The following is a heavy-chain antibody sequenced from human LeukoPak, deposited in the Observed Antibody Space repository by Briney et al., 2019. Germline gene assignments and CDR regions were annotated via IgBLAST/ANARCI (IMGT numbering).Heavy chain of an antibody. CDR1: GYTFTSYY. J-gene: IGHJ4*02. CDR2: INPSGGST. Sequence: ASVKVSCKASGYTFTSYYMHWVRQAPGQGLEWMGIINPSGGSTNYAQKFQGRVTITADKSTSTAYMELSSLRSEDTAVYYCARDKAGGPTDYWGQGTLVTVSS. V-gene: IGHV1-46*01. CDR3: ARDKAGGPTDY. D-gene: IGHD3-16*01.